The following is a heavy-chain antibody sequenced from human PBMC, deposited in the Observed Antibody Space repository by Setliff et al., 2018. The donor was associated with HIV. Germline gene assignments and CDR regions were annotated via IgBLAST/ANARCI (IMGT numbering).Heavy chain of an antibody. CDR2: IYSLGPT. J-gene: IGHJ4*02. V-gene: IGHV4-61*09. CDR1: GASITSGSYY. CDR3: ARDDSGYYYDY. Sequence: SETLSLTCNVSGASITSGSYYWSWIRRPAGKGLEWIGHIYSLGPTNYNPSLRSRVIISVDTSKNQLSLSLSSVTAADTAVYYCARDDSGYYYDYWGQGKLVTVSS. D-gene: IGHD3-22*01.